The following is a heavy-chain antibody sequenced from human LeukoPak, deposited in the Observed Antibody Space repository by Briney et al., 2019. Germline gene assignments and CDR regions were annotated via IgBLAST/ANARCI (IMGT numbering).Heavy chain of an antibody. D-gene: IGHD1-7*01. J-gene: IGHJ3*02. Sequence: ASVKVSCKASGYTFTTYGISWVRQAPGQGLEWVGWISPHTFNTNPAQKFQDRVTMTTDTSTSTAYMELRSLRSDDTAVYYCARNYVKDAFDIWGQGTMVTVSS. CDR1: GYTFTTYG. CDR2: ISPHTFNT. V-gene: IGHV1-18*01. CDR3: ARNYVKDAFDI.